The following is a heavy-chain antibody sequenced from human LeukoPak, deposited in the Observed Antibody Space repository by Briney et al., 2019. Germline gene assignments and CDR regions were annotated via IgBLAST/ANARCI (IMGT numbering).Heavy chain of an antibody. CDR2: IYSSGST. CDR3: ARKGISAVAGAFDI. CDR1: GGSINSYY. J-gene: IGHJ3*02. V-gene: IGHV4-4*07. D-gene: IGHD2-15*01. Sequence: PSETLSLTCTVSGGSINSYYWRWIRQPAGKGLEWIGRIYSSGSTNYNPSLKSRVTMSVDTSKNQFSLELRSVTAADTAVYFCARKGISAVAGAFDIWGQGTMVTVSS.